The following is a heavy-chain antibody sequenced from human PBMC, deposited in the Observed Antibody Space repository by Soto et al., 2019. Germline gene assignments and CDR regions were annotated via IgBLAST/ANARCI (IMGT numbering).Heavy chain of an antibody. CDR1: GGSISNYC. CDR3: ASAVLPATAPFDY. V-gene: IGHV4-59*01. D-gene: IGHD2-2*01. J-gene: IGHJ4*02. CDR2: IYYSGST. Sequence: QVQLQESGPRLVKPSETLSLTCIVSGGSISNYCWSWIRQPPGRGLEWIGYIYYSGSTNYNPSLQSRVTISVDTSKSQFTLKLSSATAADPAVYYCASAVLPATAPFDYWGQGTLGTVSS.